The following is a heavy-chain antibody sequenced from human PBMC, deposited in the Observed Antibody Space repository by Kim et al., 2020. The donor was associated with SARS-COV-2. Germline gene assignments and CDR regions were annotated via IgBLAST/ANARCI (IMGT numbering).Heavy chain of an antibody. D-gene: IGHD3-16*01. CDR3: AKVKITRYHGAFSVVNV. V-gene: IGHV3-23*01. J-gene: IGHJ6*01. Sequence: GGSLRLSCATSGFTFSRYAMNWVRQAPGKGLEWVSGIGWNGGTTCYAESVKGRFTISRDNSKNTLFLQMSSLRTEDTAVYYCAKVKITRYHGAFSVVNV. CDR2: IGWNGGTT. CDR1: GFTFSRYA.